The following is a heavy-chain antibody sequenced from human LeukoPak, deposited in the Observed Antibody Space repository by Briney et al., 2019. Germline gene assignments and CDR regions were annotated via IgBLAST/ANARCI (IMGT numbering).Heavy chain of an antibody. CDR1: GGSFSGYY. Sequence: SETLSLTCAVYGGSFSGYYWSWIRQPPGKGLEWIGEINHSGSTNYNPSLKSRVTISVDTSKNQFSLKLSSVTAADTPVYYCARGRRAGTAARSYYFDYWGQGTLVTVSS. V-gene: IGHV4-34*01. CDR2: INHSGST. CDR3: ARGRRAGTAARSYYFDY. J-gene: IGHJ4*02.